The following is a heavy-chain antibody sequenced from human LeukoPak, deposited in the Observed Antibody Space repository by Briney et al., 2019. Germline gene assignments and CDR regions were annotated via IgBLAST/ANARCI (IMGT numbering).Heavy chain of an antibody. Sequence: PGGSLRLSCAASGFTFSSYAMHWVRQAPGQGLGWVAAISYDGSNKDYADSVKGRFTISRDKSKNTLYLQMNSLRPEDTAVYYCARALDSSGWNGRDYWGQGTLVTVSS. CDR1: GFTFSSYA. J-gene: IGHJ4*02. CDR2: ISYDGSNK. V-gene: IGHV3-30-3*01. CDR3: ARALDSSGWNGRDY. D-gene: IGHD6-19*01.